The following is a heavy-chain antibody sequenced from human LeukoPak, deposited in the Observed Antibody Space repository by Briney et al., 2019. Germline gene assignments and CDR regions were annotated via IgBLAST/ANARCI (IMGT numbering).Heavy chain of an antibody. CDR1: GGSISSYY. Sequence: SETLSLTCTVSGGSISSYYWSWIRQPPGKGLEWIGYIYYSGSTNYNPSLKSRVTISVDTSKNQFSLKLSSVTAADTAVYYCARVMIKSQPPTTGLRYWGQGTLVTVSS. D-gene: IGHD1-26*01. V-gene: IGHV4-59*01. CDR2: IYYSGST. J-gene: IGHJ4*02. CDR3: ARVMIKSQPPTTGLRY.